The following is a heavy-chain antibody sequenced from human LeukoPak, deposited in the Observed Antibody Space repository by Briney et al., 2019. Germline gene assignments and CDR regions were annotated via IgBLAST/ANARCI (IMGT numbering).Heavy chain of an antibody. D-gene: IGHD2-2*01. CDR1: GFTFSSYG. CDR3: AKDLTVVVPAAISSPDY. Sequence: GGSLRLSCAASGFTFSSYGMHWVRQAPGKGLEWVAVIWYDGSNKYYADSVKGRFTISRDNSKSTLYLQMNSLRAEDTAVYYCAKDLTVVVPAAISSPDYWGQGTLVTVSS. CDR2: IWYDGSNK. V-gene: IGHV3-33*06. J-gene: IGHJ4*02.